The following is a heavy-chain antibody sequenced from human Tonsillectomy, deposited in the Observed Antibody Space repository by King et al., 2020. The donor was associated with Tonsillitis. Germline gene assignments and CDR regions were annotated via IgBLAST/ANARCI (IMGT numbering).Heavy chain of an antibody. Sequence: VQLVQSGAEVKKPGESLKISCQGSGYSFTTYWIGWVRQMPGKGLEWMGIIYPGDSDTRYSPSFQGQVTISADKSINTAYLQWSSLKSSDSAMYYCARLDFYSMSRGFDYWGQGTQVTVSS. CDR3: ARLDFYSMSRGFDY. CDR1: GYSFTTYW. V-gene: IGHV5-51*01. D-gene: IGHD6-13*01. CDR2: IYPGDSDT. J-gene: IGHJ4*02.